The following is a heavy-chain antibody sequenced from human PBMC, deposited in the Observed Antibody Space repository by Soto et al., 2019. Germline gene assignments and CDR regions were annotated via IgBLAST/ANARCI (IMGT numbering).Heavy chain of an antibody. D-gene: IGHD5-18*01. CDR1: GFTVSSNY. CDR2: IYSGGSA. Sequence: EVQLVESGGGLVQPGGSLRLSCAASGFTVSSNYMSWVRQAPGKGLEWVSVIYSGGSAYYADSVKGRFTISRDNSKNTLDLQMNSLRAEDTGGDYCARNGYSYGGGYFDYWGQGTLVTVSS. CDR3: ARNGYSYGGGYFDY. V-gene: IGHV3-66*01. J-gene: IGHJ4*02.